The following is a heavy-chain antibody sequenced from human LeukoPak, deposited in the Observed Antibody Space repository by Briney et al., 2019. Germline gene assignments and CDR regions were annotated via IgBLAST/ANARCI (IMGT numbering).Heavy chain of an antibody. D-gene: IGHD5-24*01. J-gene: IGHJ4*02. V-gene: IGHV3-9*01. CDR1: GFTFDDYA. CDR2: ISWSSGSL. Sequence: GRSLRLSCTASGFTFDDYAMHWVRQAPGKGLEWVSGISWSSGSLGYADSVKGRFTISRDNAKNSLYLQMNSLRAEDTAVYYGARSVDYWGQGTLVTVSS. CDR3: ARSVDY.